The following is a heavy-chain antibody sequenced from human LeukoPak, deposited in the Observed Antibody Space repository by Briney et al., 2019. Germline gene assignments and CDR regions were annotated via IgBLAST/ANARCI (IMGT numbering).Heavy chain of an antibody. CDR2: IWYDGSKK. V-gene: IGHV3-33*01. CDR3: ERDIDTVAPDFDY. Sequence: PGRPLRLSCAASGFTFSNYGMHWVRQAPGKGLEWVAAIWYDGSKKDYGDPVTGRFTISRDDSKNTLYLQMNSLRAEDTAVYYCERDIDTVAPDFDYWGQGTLVTVSS. CDR1: GFTFSNYG. J-gene: IGHJ4*02. D-gene: IGHD4-23*01.